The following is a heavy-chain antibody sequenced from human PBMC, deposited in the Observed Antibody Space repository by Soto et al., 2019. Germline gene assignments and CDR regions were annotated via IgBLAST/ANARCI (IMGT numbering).Heavy chain of an antibody. CDR1: GFTFSSYA. V-gene: IGHV3-23*01. CDR3: AKSGDIVVVPAAEFDY. J-gene: IGHJ4*02. D-gene: IGHD2-2*01. Sequence: GGSLRLSCAASGFTFSSYAMSWVRQAPGKGLEWVSAISGSGGSTYYADSVKGRFTISRVNSKNTLYLQMNSLRAEDTAVYYCAKSGDIVVVPAAEFDYWGQGTLVTVSS. CDR2: ISGSGGST.